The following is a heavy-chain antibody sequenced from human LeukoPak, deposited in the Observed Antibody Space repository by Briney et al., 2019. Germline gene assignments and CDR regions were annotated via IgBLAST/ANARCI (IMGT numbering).Heavy chain of an antibody. V-gene: IGHV3-66*01. J-gene: IGHJ4*02. D-gene: IGHD2-21*02. CDR1: GFIVSSNY. Sequence: GGSLRLSCAASGFIVSSNYMSWVRQAPGKGLEWVAVIYNGGNTYYTDSVKGRFSLSRDNSKNTVDLQMNSLRVEDTAVYYCATVTVDSAWACDNWGQGTLVTVSS. CDR3: ATVTVDSAWACDN. CDR2: IYNGGNT.